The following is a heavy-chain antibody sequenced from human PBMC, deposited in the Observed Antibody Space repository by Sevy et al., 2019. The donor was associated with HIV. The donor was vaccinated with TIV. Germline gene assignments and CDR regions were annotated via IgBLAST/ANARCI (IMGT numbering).Heavy chain of an antibody. Sequence: GGSLRLSCAASGFTFNKYWMHWVRQDPGKGLVWVSRINTGGSTTDYADSVKGRLTIFRDKVKNTLYLQMNSLRVEVTAVYYCARVVYCRSRDSCHTPFDYWGQGTLVTVSS. CDR3: ARVVYCRSRDSCHTPFDY. D-gene: IGHD2-2*01. CDR2: INTGGSTT. V-gene: IGHV3-74*01. J-gene: IGHJ4*02. CDR1: GFTFNKYW.